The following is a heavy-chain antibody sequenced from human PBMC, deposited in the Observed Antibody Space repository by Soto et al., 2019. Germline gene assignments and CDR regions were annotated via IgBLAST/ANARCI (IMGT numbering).Heavy chain of an antibody. CDR3: ERGGREWELMVEAFDI. J-gene: IGHJ3*02. V-gene: IGHV1-3*01. Sequence: AAVKGSCKASGYTFTSYAMHWVRQAPVQMLEWIGWINPGNGNTKYSQKFQGRVTITRDTYASTAYMQLSILRSEDTAVYYCERGGREWELMVEAFDIGGQGTMVTVS. CDR2: INPGNGNT. CDR1: GYTFTSYA. D-gene: IGHD1-26*01.